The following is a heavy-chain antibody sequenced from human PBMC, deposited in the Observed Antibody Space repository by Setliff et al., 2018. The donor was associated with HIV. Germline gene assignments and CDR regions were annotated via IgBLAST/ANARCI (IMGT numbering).Heavy chain of an antibody. CDR2: IYPRGTT. CDR1: GGSISNYY. CDR3: ARTAYGGKSLFYY. V-gene: IGHV4-4*08. D-gene: IGHD2-15*01. J-gene: IGHJ4*02. Sequence: SETLSLTCTVSGGSISNYYWSWSRQPPGKGLGWIGNIYPRGTTYYNPSLKSRVTISVDTSKNQFSLKLTSVTAADTAVYYCARTAYGGKSLFYYWGQGTLVTVSS.